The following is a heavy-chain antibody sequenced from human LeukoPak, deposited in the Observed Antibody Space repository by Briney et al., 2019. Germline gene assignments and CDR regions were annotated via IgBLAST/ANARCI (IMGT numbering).Heavy chain of an antibody. CDR2: ISYDGSHT. D-gene: IGHD3-22*01. V-gene: IGHV3-30*18. CDR1: EFTFSKYG. J-gene: IGHJ4*02. CDR3: AKDILSWSSGYPENVGFDY. Sequence: GGSLRLSCIASEFTFSKYGMNWVRQAPGKGLERVAVISYDGSHTSYIDSVKGRFTISRDNSKNTPYLQMHSLRTEDTAVYFCAKDILSWSSGYPENVGFDYWGQGTRVTVSS.